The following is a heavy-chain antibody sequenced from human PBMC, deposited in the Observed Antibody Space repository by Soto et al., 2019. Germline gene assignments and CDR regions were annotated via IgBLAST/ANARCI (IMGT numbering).Heavy chain of an antibody. CDR2: INAGNGNT. CDR3: ARSGRSSGYSLN. V-gene: IGHV1-3*01. D-gene: IGHD3-22*01. Sequence: ASVKVSCKASGYTFTTYAMHWVRQAPGQRLEWMGWINAGNGNTKYSQKFQGRVTITRDTSASTAYMELSSLRSEDTAVYYCARSGRSSGYSLNWGQGTLVTVSS. CDR1: GYTFTTYA. J-gene: IGHJ4*02.